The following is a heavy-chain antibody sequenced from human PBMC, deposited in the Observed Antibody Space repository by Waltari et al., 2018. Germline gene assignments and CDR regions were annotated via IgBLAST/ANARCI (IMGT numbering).Heavy chain of an antibody. Sequence: VQLQQWGAGLLKPSETLSLTCAVYGGSFSGYYWSWIRQPPGKGLEWIGEINHSGSTNYNPSLKSRVTISVDTSKNQFSLKLSSVTAADTAVYYCARGRGSYYFGFSLDYWGQGTLVTVSS. CDR1: GGSFSGYY. CDR2: INHSGST. V-gene: IGHV4-34*01. J-gene: IGHJ4*02. CDR3: ARGRGSYYFGFSLDY. D-gene: IGHD1-26*01.